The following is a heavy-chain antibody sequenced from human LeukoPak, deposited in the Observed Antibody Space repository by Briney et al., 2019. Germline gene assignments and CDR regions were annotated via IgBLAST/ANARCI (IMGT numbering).Heavy chain of an antibody. J-gene: IGHJ3*02. CDR1: GFTFNTYG. Sequence: GGSLRLSCAASGFTFNTYGMHWVRQAPGKGLEWVSAISGSGGSTYYADSVKGRFTISRDNSKNTLYLQMNSLRAEDTAVYYCAKEPQWLVKNAFDIWGQGTMVTVSS. V-gene: IGHV3-23*01. D-gene: IGHD6-19*01. CDR3: AKEPQWLVKNAFDI. CDR2: ISGSGGST.